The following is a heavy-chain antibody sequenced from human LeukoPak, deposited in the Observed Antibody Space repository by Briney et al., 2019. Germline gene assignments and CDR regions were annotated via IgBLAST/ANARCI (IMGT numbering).Heavy chain of an antibody. CDR2: MNPNSGNT. CDR1: GYTFTRYD. J-gene: IGHJ4*02. V-gene: IGHV1-8*01. D-gene: IGHD3-16*01. CDR3: AKGGDYFDY. Sequence: EASVKVSCRASGYTFTRYDINWVRQAAGQGLEWMGWMNPNSGNTGYPQKFQGRITMTRDTSINTAYMELSSLRAEDTAVYYCAKGGDYFDYWGQGTLVTVSS.